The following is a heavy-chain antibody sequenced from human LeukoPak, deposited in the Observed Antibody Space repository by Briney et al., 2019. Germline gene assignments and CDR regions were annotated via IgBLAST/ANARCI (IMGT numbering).Heavy chain of an antibody. D-gene: IGHD6-19*01. CDR1: GFAFSSYS. V-gene: IGHV3-21*01. Sequence: GGSLRLSCAASGFAFSSYSMNWVRQAPGKGLEWVSSISSSSSYIYYADSVKGRFTISRDNAKNSLYLQMNSLRAEDTAVYYWARIPEGIAVAGTRYYYYYMDVWGKGTTVTVSS. CDR2: ISSSSSYI. J-gene: IGHJ6*03. CDR3: ARIPEGIAVAGTRYYYYYMDV.